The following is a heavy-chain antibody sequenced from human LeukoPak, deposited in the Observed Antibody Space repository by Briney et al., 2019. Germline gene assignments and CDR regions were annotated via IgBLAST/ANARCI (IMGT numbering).Heavy chain of an antibody. CDR2: ISAYNGDT. Sequence: ASVKVSCKASGYTFIGYGISWVRQAPGQGLEWMGWISAYNGDTNYAQKLQGRVTMTTDTSTSTAYMELRSLRSDDTAVYYCARATGPLNWFDPWGQGTLVTVSS. CDR3: ARATGPLNWFDP. J-gene: IGHJ5*02. CDR1: GYTFIGYG. V-gene: IGHV1-18*01. D-gene: IGHD1-14*01.